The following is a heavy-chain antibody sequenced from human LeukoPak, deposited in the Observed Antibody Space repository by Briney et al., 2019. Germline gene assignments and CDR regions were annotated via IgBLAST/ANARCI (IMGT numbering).Heavy chain of an antibody. Sequence: SETLSLTCTVYVGSINDYYWSWIRQPAGKGLEWIGRIYSSGSTNYNPSLKSRVAMSLGTSRNHFSLKLSSVTAADTAVYYCARSFDTHAFDIWGQGTVVTVSS. CDR2: IYSSGST. V-gene: IGHV4-4*07. J-gene: IGHJ3*02. CDR1: VGSINDYY. CDR3: ARSFDTHAFDI.